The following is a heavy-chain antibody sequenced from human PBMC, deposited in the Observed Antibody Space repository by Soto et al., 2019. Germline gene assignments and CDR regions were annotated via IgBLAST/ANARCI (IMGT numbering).Heavy chain of an antibody. CDR2: ISSNGGST. D-gene: IGHD6-13*01. J-gene: IGHJ3*02. V-gene: IGHV3-64D*08. CDR3: VKDSYSSSWYGAFDI. CDR1: GFTFSSYA. Sequence: GGSLRLSCSASGFTFSSYAMHWVRQAPGKGLEYVSAISSNGGSTYYADSVKGRFTISRDNSKNTLYLQTSSLRAEDTAVYYCVKDSYSSSWYGAFDIWGQGTMVTVSS.